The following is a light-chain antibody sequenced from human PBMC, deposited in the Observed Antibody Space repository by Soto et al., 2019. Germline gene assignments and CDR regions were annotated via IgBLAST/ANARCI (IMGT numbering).Light chain of an antibody. CDR2: AAS. J-gene: IGKJ1*01. V-gene: IGKV1-17*01. Sequence: DIQMTQSPSSLSASVGDRVTITCRASQGIRNDVGWYQQKPGKAPKRLSDAASSLQSGVPSRFSASGSGTEFTLTISSLEPEDFATYYCLQHNSYPQTFGQGTKVDIK. CDR1: QGIRND. CDR3: LQHNSYPQT.